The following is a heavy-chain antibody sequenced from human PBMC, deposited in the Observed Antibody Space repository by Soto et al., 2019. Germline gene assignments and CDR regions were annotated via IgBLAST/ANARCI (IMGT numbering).Heavy chain of an antibody. J-gene: IGHJ4*02. Sequence: ASVKVSCKAAGYTFTSYGISWVRQAPGQGFEWMGWISTYNGNTNYAQNLQGRVTMTTDTSTRTAYMELRGLRSDDTAVYYCARDLTYSSPVDNWGQGTLVTVS. CDR3: ARDLTYSSPVDN. D-gene: IGHD6-13*01. CDR1: GYTFTSYG. V-gene: IGHV1-18*01. CDR2: ISTYNGNT.